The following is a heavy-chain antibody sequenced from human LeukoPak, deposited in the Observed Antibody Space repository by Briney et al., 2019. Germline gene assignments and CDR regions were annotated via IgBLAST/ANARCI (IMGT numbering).Heavy chain of an antibody. D-gene: IGHD3-10*01. V-gene: IGHV1-46*01. CDR2: INPRGGTT. CDR3: ARDHGSAYYRAPRH. J-gene: IGHJ4*02. Sequence: ASVTVSCKASGYIFTNYYMHWVRQAPGQGLEWMGTINPRGGTTANAEKYKGRGTKTRDTSTSTVYMEMSSLRSEDTGVYYCARDHGSAYYRAPRHWGQGTLVTVSS. CDR1: GYIFTNYY.